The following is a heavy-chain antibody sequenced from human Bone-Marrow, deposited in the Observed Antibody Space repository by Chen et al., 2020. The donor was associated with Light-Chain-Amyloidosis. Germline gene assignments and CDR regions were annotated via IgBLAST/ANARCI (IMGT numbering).Heavy chain of an antibody. CDR3: ARDRGWWTFDI. J-gene: IGHJ3*02. V-gene: IGHV3-7*01. D-gene: IGHD2-8*02. CDR2: IKKDGSKN. CDR1: EFTFTNFW. Sequence: EVQLVESGGGLVQPGGSLRLSCTASEFTFTNFWMIWVRQAPGKGLEWVANIKKDGSKNYYVDSVKGRFTISRDNAKNSLYLQMNSLRAEDTAVYYCARDRGWWTFDIWGQGTMVTVSS.